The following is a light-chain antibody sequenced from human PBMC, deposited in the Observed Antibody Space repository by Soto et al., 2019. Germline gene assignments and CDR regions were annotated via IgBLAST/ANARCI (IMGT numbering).Light chain of an antibody. J-gene: IGKJ1*01. Sequence: IPTTQSPATLPASVGDRVTITCRASQSISDWLAWYQQKPGTAPKVLINHASSLQGGVPSRFSGSGSGTEFTLTISSLQPDDFATYYCQQYNSYSFGQGTKVDI. CDR1: QSISDW. CDR3: QQYNSYS. V-gene: IGKV1-5*01. CDR2: HAS.